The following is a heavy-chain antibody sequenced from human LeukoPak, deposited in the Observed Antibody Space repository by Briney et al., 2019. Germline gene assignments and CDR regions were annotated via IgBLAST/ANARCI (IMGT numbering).Heavy chain of an antibody. Sequence: PSETLSLTCAVSGGSISSSNWWSWVRQPPGKGLEWIGEIYHSGSTNYNPSLKSRVTISVDTSKNQFSLKLSSVTAADTAVYYCARHRIITMIVVVTTDWFDPWGQGTLVTVSS. D-gene: IGHD3-22*01. J-gene: IGHJ5*02. CDR1: GGSISSSNW. CDR3: ARHRIITMIVVVTTDWFDP. CDR2: IYHSGST. V-gene: IGHV4-4*02.